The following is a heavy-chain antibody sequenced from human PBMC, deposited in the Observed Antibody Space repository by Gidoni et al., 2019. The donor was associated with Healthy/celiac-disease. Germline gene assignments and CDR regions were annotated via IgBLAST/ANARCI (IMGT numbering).Heavy chain of an antibody. J-gene: IGHJ4*02. D-gene: IGHD6-13*01. Sequence: EVQLVESGGGLVKPGGSLRLSCAASGFTFSTAWMSWVRQAPGKGLEWVGRIKSKTDGGTTDYAAPVKGRFTISRDDSKNTLYLQMNSLKTEDTAVYYCTTEEQLVLGYYFDYWGQGTLVTVSS. CDR2: IKSKTDGGTT. CDR1: GFTFSTAW. CDR3: TTEEQLVLGYYFDY. V-gene: IGHV3-15*01.